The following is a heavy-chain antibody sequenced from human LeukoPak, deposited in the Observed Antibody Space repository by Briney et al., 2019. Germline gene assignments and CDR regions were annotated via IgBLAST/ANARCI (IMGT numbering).Heavy chain of an antibody. CDR3: ARGIISPTRGYCSSTSCPVFAY. J-gene: IGHJ4*02. V-gene: IGHV4-34*01. CDR1: GGSISSYY. D-gene: IGHD2-2*01. CDR2: INHSGST. Sequence: SETLSLTCTVSGGSISSYYWSWIRQPPGKGLEWIGEINHSGSTNYNPSLKSRVTISVDTSKNQFSLTLSSVTAADTAVYYCARGIISPTRGYCSSTSCPVFAYWGQGTLVTVSS.